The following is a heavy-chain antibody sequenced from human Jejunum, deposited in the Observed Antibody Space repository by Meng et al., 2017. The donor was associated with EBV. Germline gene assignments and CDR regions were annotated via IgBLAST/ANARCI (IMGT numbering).Heavy chain of an antibody. CDR3: ARYGSGYFPALWY. V-gene: IGHV4-4*02. CDR1: GDSISSSNW. Sequence: HVPLAEPGPGLLKPSGTLSPPCAFSGDSISSSNWWSWVPQPPGKGLEWIGEIYHSGSTNYNPSLKSRVTISVDKSKNQFSLKLSSVTAADTAVYYCARYGSGYFPALWYWGQGTLVTVSS. D-gene: IGHD3-3*01. J-gene: IGHJ4*02. CDR2: IYHSGST.